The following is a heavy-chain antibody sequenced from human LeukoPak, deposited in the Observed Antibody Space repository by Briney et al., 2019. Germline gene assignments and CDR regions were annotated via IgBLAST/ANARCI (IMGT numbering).Heavy chain of an antibody. CDR2: IWYDGSNK. CDR3: AKDSGGNQFSYYMDV. V-gene: IGHV3-30*02. D-gene: IGHD4-23*01. J-gene: IGHJ6*03. CDR1: GFTFSNNG. Sequence: PGGSLRLSCAASGFTFSNNGMHWVRQAPGKGLEWVAFIWYDGSNKYYADSVKGRFTISRDNSKNTLYLQMNSLRAEDTAVYYCAKDSGGNQFSYYMDVWSKGTTVTVSS.